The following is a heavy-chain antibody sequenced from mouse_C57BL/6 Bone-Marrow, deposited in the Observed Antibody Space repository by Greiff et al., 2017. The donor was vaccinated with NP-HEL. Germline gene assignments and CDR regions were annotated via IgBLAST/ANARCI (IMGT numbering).Heavy chain of an antibody. D-gene: IGHD2-2*01. V-gene: IGHV1-64*01. J-gene: IGHJ3*01. CDR3: ARGGYNWFAY. CDR1: GYTFTSYW. Sequence: QVQLQQPGAELVKPGASVKLSWKASGYTFTSYWMHWVKQRPGQGLEWIGMIHPNSGSTNYNEKFKSKATLTVDKSSSTAYMQLSSLTSEDSAVYYCARGGYNWFAYWGEGTLVTVSA. CDR2: IHPNSGST.